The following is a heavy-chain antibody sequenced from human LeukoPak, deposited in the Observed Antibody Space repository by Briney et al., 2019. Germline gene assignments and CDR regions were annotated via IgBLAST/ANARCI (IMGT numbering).Heavy chain of an antibody. CDR1: GFTFSSYA. D-gene: IGHD4-23*01. V-gene: IGHV3-23*01. Sequence: GGSLRLSCAASGFTFSSYAMNWVRQAPGKGQEWVSGIGYTGDSTFYADSVKGRFTVSRDSSKNTLFLHMNSLRAEDTALYYCAKSPTVDAAFDIWGQGTMVTVSS. CDR3: AKSPTVDAAFDI. CDR2: IGYTGDST. J-gene: IGHJ3*02.